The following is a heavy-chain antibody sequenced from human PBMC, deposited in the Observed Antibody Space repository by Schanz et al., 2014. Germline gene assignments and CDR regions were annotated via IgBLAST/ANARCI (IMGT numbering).Heavy chain of an antibody. CDR3: AKDPSHGDYDYYFDY. Sequence: VQLVESGGGLVQPGRSLRLSCAASGFTFSDYYMSWIRQAPGKGLEWVSDISSGSSYANYADSVKGRFTISRDNAKNSLYLQMNSLRAEDTAVYYCAKDPSHGDYDYYFDYWGQGTLVTVSS. J-gene: IGHJ4*02. V-gene: IGHV3-11*05. CDR1: GFTFSDYY. CDR2: ISSGSSYA. D-gene: IGHD3-22*01.